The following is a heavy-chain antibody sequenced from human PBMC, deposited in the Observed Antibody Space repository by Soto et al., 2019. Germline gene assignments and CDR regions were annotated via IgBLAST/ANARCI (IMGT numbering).Heavy chain of an antibody. V-gene: IGHV1-69*06. D-gene: IGHD3-22*01. CDR2: IIPIFGTA. CDR3: ARGGDYYYDSSGSTIDH. J-gene: IGHJ5*02. Sequence: ASVKVSCKASGGTFSSYAISWVRQAPGQGLEWMGGIIPIFGTANSAQKFQGRVTITADKSTSTAYMELSSLRYEATAVYYCARGGDYYYDSSGSTIDHWGQGTLVTVS. CDR1: GGTFSSYA.